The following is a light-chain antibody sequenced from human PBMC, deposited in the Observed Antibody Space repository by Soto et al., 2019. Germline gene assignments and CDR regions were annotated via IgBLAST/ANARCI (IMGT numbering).Light chain of an antibody. CDR3: SSFAGSNDYVV. J-gene: IGLJ2*01. CDR2: EVT. V-gene: IGLV2-8*01. CDR1: SSDVGGYNY. Sequence: QSVLTQPPSASGSPGQSVTISCTGTSSDVGGYNYVSWYQQHPGKAPKLMIYEVTKRPSGVPDRFSGSRSGNTASLTVSGLQADDEADYYCSSFAGSNDYVVFGGGTKPPS.